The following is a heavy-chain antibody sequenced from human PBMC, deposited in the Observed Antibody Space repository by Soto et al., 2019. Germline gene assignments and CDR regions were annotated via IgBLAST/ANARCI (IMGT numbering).Heavy chain of an antibody. CDR2: INPNSGGT. CDR1: GYTFTGYY. Sequence: GASVKVSCKASGYTFTGYYMHWVRQAPGQGLEWMGWINPNSGGTNYAQKFQGWVTMTRDTSISTAYMELSRLRSDDTAVYYCARSRQVLRYFDWSQRAFDYWGQGTLVTVSS. CDR3: ARSRQVLRYFDWSQRAFDY. V-gene: IGHV1-2*04. D-gene: IGHD3-9*01. J-gene: IGHJ4*02.